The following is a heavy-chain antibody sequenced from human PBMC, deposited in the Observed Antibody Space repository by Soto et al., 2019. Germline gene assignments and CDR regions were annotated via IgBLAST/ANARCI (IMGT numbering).Heavy chain of an antibody. J-gene: IGHJ4*02. Sequence: EVQLVESGGGLVQPGGSLRLSCAASGFTVSSNYMSWVRQAPGKGLEWVSVIYSGGSTYYADSVKGRFTISRDNSENTLYLQMNSLRAEDTTVYYCARTCSGGTCSFDYWDQGTLVTVSS. CDR3: ARTCSGGTCSFDY. CDR2: IYSGGST. V-gene: IGHV3-66*01. D-gene: IGHD2-15*01. CDR1: GFTVSSNY.